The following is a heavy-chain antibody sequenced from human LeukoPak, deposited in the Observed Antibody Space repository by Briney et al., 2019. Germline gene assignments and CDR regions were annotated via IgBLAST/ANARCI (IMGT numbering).Heavy chain of an antibody. J-gene: IGHJ6*02. V-gene: IGHV1-69*04. D-gene: IGHD6-13*01. CDR2: IIPILGIA. Sequence: SVKVSCKASGGTFSSYAISWVRRAPGQGLEWMGRIIPILGIANYAQKFQGRVTITADKSTSTAYMELSSLRSEDTAVYYCARDRTAAGILSRYYYYGMDVWGQGTTVTVSS. CDR3: ARDRTAAGILSRYYYYGMDV. CDR1: GGTFSSYA.